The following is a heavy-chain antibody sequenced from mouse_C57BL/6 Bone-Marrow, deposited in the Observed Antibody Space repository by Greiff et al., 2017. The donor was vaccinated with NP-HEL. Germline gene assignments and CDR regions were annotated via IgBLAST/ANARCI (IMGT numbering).Heavy chain of an antibody. D-gene: IGHD1-1*01. CDR3: ARHEDGLYYYGSSPFAY. J-gene: IGHJ3*01. CDR2: FYPGSGSI. V-gene: IGHV1-62-2*01. CDR1: GYTFTEYT. Sequence: VKLVESGAELVKPGASVKLSCKASGYTFTEYTIHWVKQRSGQGLEWIGWFYPGSGSIKYNEKFKDKATLTADKSSSTVYMELSRLTSEDSAVYFCARHEDGLYYYGSSPFAYWGQGTLVTVSA.